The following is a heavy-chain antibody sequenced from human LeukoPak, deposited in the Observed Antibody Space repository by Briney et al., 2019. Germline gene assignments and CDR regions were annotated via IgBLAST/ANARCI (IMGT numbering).Heavy chain of an antibody. V-gene: IGHV4-4*07. D-gene: IGHD5-18*01. CDR1: GDSISSYY. Sequence: SETLSLTCTVSGDSISSYYWSWIRQPAGKGLEWIGRIYSSGSTNNNPSLKSRVTMSVDTSKNQFSLKLSSVTAADTAVYYCARDMDTEFDYWGQGTLVTVSS. J-gene: IGHJ4*02. CDR3: ARDMDTEFDY. CDR2: IYSSGST.